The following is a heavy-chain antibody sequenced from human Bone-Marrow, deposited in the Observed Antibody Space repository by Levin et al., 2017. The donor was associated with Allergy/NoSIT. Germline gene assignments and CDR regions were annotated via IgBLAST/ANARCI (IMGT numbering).Heavy chain of an antibody. CDR1: GDSISRSSYF. V-gene: IGHV4-39*01. CDR2: IYYSGIT. D-gene: IGHD4-11*01. Sequence: SETLSLTCTVSGDSISRSSYFWGWIRQPPGKGLEWIGSIYYSGITYFNPYLKSRVTISVDTSKNQFSLRVTSVTAADTAVYYCARRSDYRTYGADFDYWGQGALVTVSS. CDR3: ARRSDYRTYGADFDY. J-gene: IGHJ4*02.